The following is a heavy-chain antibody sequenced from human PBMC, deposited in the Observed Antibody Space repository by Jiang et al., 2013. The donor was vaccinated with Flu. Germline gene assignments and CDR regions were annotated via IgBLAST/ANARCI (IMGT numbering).Heavy chain of an antibody. V-gene: IGHV4-59*01. CDR1: GGSISSYY. J-gene: IGHJ4*02. CDR3: ARALDTAMPSYYYFDY. Sequence: KPSETLSLTCTVSGGSISSYYWSWIRQPPGKGLEWIGYIYYSGSTNYNPSLKSRVTISVDTSKNQFSLKLSSVTAADTAVYYCARALDTAMPSYYYFDYWGQGTLVTVSS. CDR2: IYYSGST. D-gene: IGHD5-18*01.